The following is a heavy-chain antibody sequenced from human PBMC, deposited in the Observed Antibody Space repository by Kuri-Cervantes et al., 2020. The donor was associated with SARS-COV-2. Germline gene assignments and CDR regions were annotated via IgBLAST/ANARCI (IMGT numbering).Heavy chain of an antibody. CDR1: VDSVSSNSAA. CDR3: ARESGWGGSYFS. V-gene: IGHV6-1*01. D-gene: IGHD1-26*01. CDR2: TYCRSKWYD. Sequence: SQTLSHTCALPVDSVSSNSAAWNWIRQSPSRGLEWLGRTYCRSKWYDDYAVSVKSRITINPDTSKNQFTLQLNSVTPEDTAVYYCARESGWGGSYFSWGQGTLVTVSS. J-gene: IGHJ5*02.